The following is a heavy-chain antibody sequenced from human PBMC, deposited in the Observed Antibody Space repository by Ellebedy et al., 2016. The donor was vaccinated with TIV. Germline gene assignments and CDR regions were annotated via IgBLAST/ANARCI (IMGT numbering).Heavy chain of an antibody. D-gene: IGHD2-21*01. J-gene: IGHJ4*02. Sequence: MPSETLSLTCTVSGGSISSYYWSWIRQPPGKGLEWIGSIYYSGSTNYNPSLKSRVTISVDTSTNQFSLKLSSVTAADTAVYDCASAFARRVDYWGQGTLVTVSS. CDR1: GGSISSYY. CDR2: IYYSGST. CDR3: ASAFARRVDY. V-gene: IGHV4-59*01.